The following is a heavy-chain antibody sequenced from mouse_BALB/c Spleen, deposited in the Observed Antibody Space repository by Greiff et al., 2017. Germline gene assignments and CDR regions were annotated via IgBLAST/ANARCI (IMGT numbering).Heavy chain of an antibody. D-gene: IGHD2-3*01. Sequence: EVMVVESGGGLVQPGGSMKLSCVASGFTFSNYWMNWVRQSPEKGLEWVAEIRLKSNNYATHYAESVKGRFTISRDDSKSSVYLQMNNLRAEDTGIYYCNRDGYYWFAYWGQGTLVTVSA. CDR1: GFTFSNYW. J-gene: IGHJ3*01. CDR3: NRDGYYWFAY. CDR2: IRLKSNNYAT. V-gene: IGHV6-6*02.